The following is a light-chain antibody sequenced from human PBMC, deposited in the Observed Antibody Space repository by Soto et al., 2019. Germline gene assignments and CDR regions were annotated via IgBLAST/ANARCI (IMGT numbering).Light chain of an antibody. J-gene: IGKJ2*01. Sequence: EIVMTQSPATLSVSPGERATLTCRASQSVSCTYLAWYQQKPGQAPRLLIYGSSSRATGIPDRFSGRGSGTDFTLTISRLEPEDFVVYYCQQYGSSPYAFGQGTKLEIK. V-gene: IGKV3-20*01. CDR3: QQYGSSPYA. CDR2: GSS. CDR1: QSVSCTY.